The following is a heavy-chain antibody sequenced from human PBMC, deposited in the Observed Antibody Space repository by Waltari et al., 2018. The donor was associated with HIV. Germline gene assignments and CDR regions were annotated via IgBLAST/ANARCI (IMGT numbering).Heavy chain of an antibody. J-gene: IGHJ6*01. CDR1: GFSISGTW. D-gene: IGHD3-16*01. Sequence: EEHLVESGGGLVRPGGSLRLSCVATGFSISGTWMTWVRQAPGKGLEWWANIKGDESDEVKVNSLKGLFIISRDHAKNSVVLDMNRLRVDDTAIYYCARDLTPTVGPFNYYYALDVWGQGATVTVST. CDR3: ARDLTPTVGPFNYYYALDV. V-gene: IGHV3-7*01. CDR2: IKGDESDE.